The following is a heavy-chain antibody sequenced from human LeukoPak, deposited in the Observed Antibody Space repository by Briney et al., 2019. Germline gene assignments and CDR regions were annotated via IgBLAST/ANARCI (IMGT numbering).Heavy chain of an antibody. V-gene: IGHV4-59*01. CDR1: GDSISGYY. D-gene: IGHD4-11*01. Sequence: SETLSLTCTVSGDSISGYYWTWIRQPPGKELEWIGYIYYSGSINYNPSLKSRITISVDTSKNQFSLKLSSVTAADTAVYYCARLRGNYFPDYWGQGTLVTVSS. CDR3: ARLRGNYFPDY. J-gene: IGHJ4*02. CDR2: IYYSGSI.